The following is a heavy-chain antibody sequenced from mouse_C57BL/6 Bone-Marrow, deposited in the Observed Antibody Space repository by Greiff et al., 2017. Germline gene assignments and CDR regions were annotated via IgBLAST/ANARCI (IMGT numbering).Heavy chain of an antibody. V-gene: IGHV14-4*01. J-gene: IGHJ2*01. CDR3: SSFDGNYFDF. Sequence: DVQLQESGAELVRPGASVKLSCTASGFNIKDDYIPWVKQRPEQGLEWIGWIDPEIGDTEYASKFQGKATITSDTASNTAYLQLSSLTSEDTAVYYCSSFDGNYFDFWGQGTPLTVAS. D-gene: IGHD2-3*01. CDR1: GFNIKDDY. CDR2: IDPEIGDT.